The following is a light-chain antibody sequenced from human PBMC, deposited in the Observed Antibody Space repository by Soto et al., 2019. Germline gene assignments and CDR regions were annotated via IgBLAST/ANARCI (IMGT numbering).Light chain of an antibody. V-gene: IGLV1-47*01. J-gene: IGLJ1*01. CDR1: SSNVGVNF. CDR3: AAWDDSLRGRV. CDR2: RND. Sequence: QSVLTQPPSASGTPGQRVTISCSGSSSNVGVNFVYWYQHLPGTAPKLLIYRNDQRPSGVPDRFSVSKSGTSSSLAISGLRCEDEADYYCAAWDDSLRGRVFGTGTKLTVL.